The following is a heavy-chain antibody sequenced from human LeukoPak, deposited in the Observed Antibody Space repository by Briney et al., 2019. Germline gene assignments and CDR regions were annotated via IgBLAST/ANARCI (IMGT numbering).Heavy chain of an antibody. Sequence: GGSLTLSCAAYGFTFSSYSMNWVRQPPGEGLECVSYIDSTSSIIYYADSVKGRFSISRHNAKNSLYLQMNSLRDEDTAVYYCVRDLNWNLDFWGQGTLVTVSS. V-gene: IGHV3-48*02. CDR1: GFTFSSYS. D-gene: IGHD1-1*01. J-gene: IGHJ4*02. CDR2: IDSTSSII. CDR3: VRDLNWNLDF.